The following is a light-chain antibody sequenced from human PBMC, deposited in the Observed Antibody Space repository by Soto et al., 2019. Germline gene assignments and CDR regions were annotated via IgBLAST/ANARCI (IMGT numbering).Light chain of an antibody. CDR2: GAS. CDR1: QSVSGN. J-gene: IGKJ1*01. V-gene: IGKV3-15*01. CDR3: QQYNDWPPWT. Sequence: EIVMTQSPATLSLSPGERATLSCRTSQSVSGNLAWYQQRPGQAPRLLIYGASTRATDIPARFSGSGSGTEFSLTISSLQSEDFAVYYCQQYNDWPPWTFGQGTKVEV.